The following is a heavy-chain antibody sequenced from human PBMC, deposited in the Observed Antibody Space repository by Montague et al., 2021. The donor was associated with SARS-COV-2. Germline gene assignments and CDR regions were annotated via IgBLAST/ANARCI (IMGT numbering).Heavy chain of an antibody. CDR2: ISDSGCST. D-gene: IGHD3-9*01. Sequence: SLRLSCAASGFTFSSYGMTWVRQAPGKGLEWVSTISDSGCSTYYADSVKGRFTISRDNSKNTLYLQMNSLRAEDTAVYYCANRGVRYFDAQGVWYYFDYWGQGTLVTVSS. CDR3: ANRGVRYFDAQGVWYYFDY. CDR1: GFTFSSYG. J-gene: IGHJ4*02. V-gene: IGHV3-23*01.